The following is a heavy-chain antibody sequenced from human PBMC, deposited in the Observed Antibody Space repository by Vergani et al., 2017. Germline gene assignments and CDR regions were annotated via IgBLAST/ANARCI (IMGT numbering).Heavy chain of an antibody. D-gene: IGHD2-21*01. V-gene: IGHV4-38-2*01. CDR1: GYSIGSGFY. CDR2: NHNRGKT. J-gene: IGHJ2*01. CDR3: ARSHGDYWYFDL. Sequence: QVRLEESGPGLVKPSETLSLTCSVSGYSIGSGFYWAWIRQSPGEGLQWWTSNHNRGKTYHNPSLKSRVSVSLDTSNNRFSLHLTSVTATDTAVYYCARSHGDYWYFDLWGPGSLVTVSS.